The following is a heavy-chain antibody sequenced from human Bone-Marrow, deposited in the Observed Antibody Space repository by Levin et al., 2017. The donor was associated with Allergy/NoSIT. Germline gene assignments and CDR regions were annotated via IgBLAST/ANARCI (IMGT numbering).Heavy chain of an antibody. V-gene: IGHV1-3*01. CDR3: ARDGSYDSAAYYNDYHYYMDV. J-gene: IGHJ6*03. CDR1: GYIFSKYA. D-gene: IGHD3-10*01. CDR2: INVGNGKA. Sequence: ASVKVSCKASGYIFSKYAMHWVRQAPGQSLEWVGWINVGNGKAKYSQKFQGRVTITRDTSASTVYMQLSSLRSEDTAVYFCARDGSYDSAAYYNDYHYYMDVWGKGTAVTVSS.